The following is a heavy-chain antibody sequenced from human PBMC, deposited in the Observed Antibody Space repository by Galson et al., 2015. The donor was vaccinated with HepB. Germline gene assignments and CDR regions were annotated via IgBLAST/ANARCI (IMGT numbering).Heavy chain of an antibody. Sequence: SLRLSCAASGFTFGDYAMSWVRQAPGKGLEWVGFIRSKAYGGTTEYAASVKGRFTISRDDSKSIAYLQMNSLKTEDTAVYYCQKGWFYWGQGTLVTVSS. D-gene: IGHD6-19*01. V-gene: IGHV3-49*04. CDR1: GFTFGDYA. CDR3: QKGWFY. J-gene: IGHJ4*02. CDR2: IRSKAYGGTT.